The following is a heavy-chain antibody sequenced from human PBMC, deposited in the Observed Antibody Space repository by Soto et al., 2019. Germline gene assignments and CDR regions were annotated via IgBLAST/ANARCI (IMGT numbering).Heavy chain of an antibody. Sequence: QVQLVQSGAEEKKPGASVKVSCKASGYTFTNYAMHWVRRAPGQRLEWMGRINAGNGNTKYSQKFQGRVTITRDTSASTAYMELSSLRSEDTAVYYCAGAWGLWVIDYWCQGTLVTVSS. V-gene: IGHV1-3*05. CDR1: GYTFTNYA. CDR2: INAGNGNT. D-gene: IGHD2-21*01. CDR3: AGAWGLWVIDY. J-gene: IGHJ4*02.